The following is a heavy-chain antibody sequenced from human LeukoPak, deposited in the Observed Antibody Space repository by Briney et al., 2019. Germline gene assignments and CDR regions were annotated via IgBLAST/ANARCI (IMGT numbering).Heavy chain of an antibody. D-gene: IGHD4-23*01. CDR3: AKNSHLDV. V-gene: IGHV3-23*01. Sequence: GGSLRLSCAASGFTFSSYAMSWVRQAPGKGLEWVSTISSLGGDTYYADSVKGRFTISRDNSKNTLYLQMNSLRAEDTAVYYCAKNSHLDVWGKGTTVTVSS. J-gene: IGHJ6*04. CDR1: GFTFSSYA. CDR2: ISSLGGDT.